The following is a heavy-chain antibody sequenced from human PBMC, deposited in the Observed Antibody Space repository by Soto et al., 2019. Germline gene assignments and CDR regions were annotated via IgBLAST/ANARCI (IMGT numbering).Heavy chain of an antibody. D-gene: IGHD5-18*01. V-gene: IGHV4-61*01. Sequence: PSETLSLACTVSGGSISSSSYYWSWIRQPPGKGLEWIGYIYYSGSTNYNPSLKSRVTISVDTSKNQFSLKLSSVTAADTAVYYCARPLYSHGPMAVWGQGTMVTVSS. CDR3: ARPLYSHGPMAV. J-gene: IGHJ6*02. CDR2: IYYSGST. CDR1: GGSISSSSYY.